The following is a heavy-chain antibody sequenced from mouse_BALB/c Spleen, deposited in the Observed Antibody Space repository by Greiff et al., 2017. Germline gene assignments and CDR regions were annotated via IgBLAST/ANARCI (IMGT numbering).Heavy chain of an antibody. CDR3: AGSVPHYAMDY. Sequence: EVLLQQSGAELVKPGASVKLSCTASGFNIKDTYMHWVQQRPEQGLEWIRSIDPANGNTKYDPKFPGKATITAYTSSNTAYLQLRILTSEDTAGYYGAGSVPHYAMDYWGEGNAVTVAS. D-gene: IGHD6-1*01. J-gene: IGHJ4*01. CDR2: IDPANGNT. V-gene: IGHV14-3*02. CDR1: GFNIKDTY.